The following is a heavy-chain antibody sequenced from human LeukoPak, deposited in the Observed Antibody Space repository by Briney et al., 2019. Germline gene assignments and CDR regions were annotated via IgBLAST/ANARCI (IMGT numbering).Heavy chain of an antibody. CDR1: GGSISSSSYY. CDR3: ARHSGYSYGYAYYYYYMDV. V-gene: IGHV4-39*01. CDR2: IYYSGST. J-gene: IGHJ6*03. Sequence: SETLSLTCTVSGGSISSSSYYWGWIRQPPGKALEWIGSIYYSGSTYYNPSLKSRVTISVDPSKNQFSLKLSSVTAADTAVYYCARHSGYSYGYAYYYYYMDVWGKGTTVTVSS. D-gene: IGHD5-18*01.